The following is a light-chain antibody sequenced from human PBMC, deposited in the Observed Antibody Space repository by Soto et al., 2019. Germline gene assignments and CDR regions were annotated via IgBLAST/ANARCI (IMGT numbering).Light chain of an antibody. Sequence: QSALAQPASVSGSPGQSITISCTGTSSDIDAYNYVSWYQQHPGKAPKLMIYDVSNRPSGISNCFSGSKSGNTASLTISGLQAEDEADYYCGSYTTSSNYVFGTGTKVTVL. V-gene: IGLV2-14*01. CDR2: DVS. CDR3: GSYTTSSNYV. J-gene: IGLJ1*01. CDR1: SSDIDAYNY.